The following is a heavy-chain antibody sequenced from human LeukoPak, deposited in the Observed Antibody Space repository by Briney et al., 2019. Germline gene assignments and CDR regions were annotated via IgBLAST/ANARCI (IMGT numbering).Heavy chain of an antibody. CDR2: IDPSDSNT. CDR1: GYGFTTFW. D-gene: IGHD5-24*01. V-gene: IGHV5-10-1*01. CDR3: ARRAGDGYNGDY. Sequence: GESLRISCKGSGYGFTTFWISWVRQMPGKGLEWMGMIDPSDSNTNYSPSFQGHVTISADRSISTAFLQWSSLKASDTAMYYCARRAGDGYNGDYWGQGTLVTVSS. J-gene: IGHJ4*02.